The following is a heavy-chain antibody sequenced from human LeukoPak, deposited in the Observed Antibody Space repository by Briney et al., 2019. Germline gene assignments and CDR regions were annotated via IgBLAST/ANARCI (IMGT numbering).Heavy chain of an antibody. J-gene: IGHJ4*02. V-gene: IGHV4-59*08. Sequence: GSLRLSCAASGFTFSSYSMNWVRQPPGKGLEWIGTMRYSGSGHYDPSLMSRVTISVGTSQNHFSLRLSSVTAADTAVYYCARHSGLGVVSPYFDYWGQGTLVTVSS. D-gene: IGHD2-21*01. CDR1: GFTFSSYSMN. CDR3: ARHSGLGVVSPYFDY. CDR2: MRYSGSG.